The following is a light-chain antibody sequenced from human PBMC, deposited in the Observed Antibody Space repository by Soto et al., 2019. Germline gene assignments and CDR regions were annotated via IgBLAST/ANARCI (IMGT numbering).Light chain of an antibody. CDR3: QQFRWWPPRT. CDR1: QYVTTN. J-gene: IGKJ1*01. V-gene: IGKV3-15*01. Sequence: EVVVTQSPDTLSVSPGESATLFCRTSQYVTTNLAWYQQRPGQAPRLLISGATTRATGVSARFSGRGSGTEFTLTISSLQSEDLAVYFCQQFRWWPPRTFGQGTRVEIK. CDR2: GAT.